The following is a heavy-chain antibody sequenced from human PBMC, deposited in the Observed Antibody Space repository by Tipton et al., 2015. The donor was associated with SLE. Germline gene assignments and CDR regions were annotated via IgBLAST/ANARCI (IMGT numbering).Heavy chain of an antibody. CDR3: ARGGSPPYYFDY. J-gene: IGHJ4*02. CDR1: GYTFTSYA. CDR2: INAGNGNT. Sequence: QSGAEVKKPGASVKVSCKASGYTFTSYAMHWVRQASGQRLEWMGWINAGNGNTKYSQKFQGRVTITRDTSASTAYMELSSLRSEDAAVYYCARGGSPPYYFDYWGQGTLVTVSS. V-gene: IGHV1-3*01. D-gene: IGHD1-26*01.